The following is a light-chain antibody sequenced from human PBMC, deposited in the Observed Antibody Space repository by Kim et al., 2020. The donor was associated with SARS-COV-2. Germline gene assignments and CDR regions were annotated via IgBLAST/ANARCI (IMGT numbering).Light chain of an antibody. V-gene: IGLV2-14*04. CDR3: TAFVDSVPWV. CDR2: DVT. J-gene: IGLJ3*02. CDR1: NSDSGANNN. Sequence: GELITIACTGTNSDSGANNNVSWYQQHHGKAPQIMIYDVTKRPSGVSSRFSGYESGNTASLTISGLQAEDEAHYSCTAFVDSVPWVFGGGTQLTVL.